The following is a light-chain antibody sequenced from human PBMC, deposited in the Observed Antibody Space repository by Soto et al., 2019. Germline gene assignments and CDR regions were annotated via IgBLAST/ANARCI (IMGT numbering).Light chain of an antibody. Sequence: DIQMTQSPSSLSASVGDRVTITCRASEGIGSWLAWYQQKPGKAPKILVYAAASLQSGVPSRFSATFSGTDFTLTINSLQPEDVATYFCQQANSFPLTFGPGTKVDIK. CDR3: QQANSFPLT. CDR1: EGIGSW. CDR2: AAA. V-gene: IGKV1-12*01. J-gene: IGKJ3*01.